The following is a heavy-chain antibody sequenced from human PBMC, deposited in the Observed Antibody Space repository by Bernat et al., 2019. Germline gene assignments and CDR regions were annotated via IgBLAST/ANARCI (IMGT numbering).Heavy chain of an antibody. CDR1: GFTFSSYA. Sequence: EVQLLESGGGLVQPGGSPRLSCAASGFTFSSYAMSWVRQAPGKGLEWVSAISGSGGSTYYADSVKGRFTISRDNSKNTLYLQMNSLRAEDTAVYYCAKLDDFWSGYYYYFDYWGQGTLVTVSS. CDR2: ISGSGGST. V-gene: IGHV3-23*01. CDR3: AKLDDFWSGYYYYFDY. J-gene: IGHJ4*02. D-gene: IGHD3-3*01.